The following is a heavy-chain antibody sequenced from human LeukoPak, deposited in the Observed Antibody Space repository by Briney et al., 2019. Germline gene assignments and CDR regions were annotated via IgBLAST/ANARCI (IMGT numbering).Heavy chain of an antibody. V-gene: IGHV3-48*01. CDR1: GFTFSSYT. CDR3: AKDLASYYDILTGYLREGAFDY. Sequence: PGGSLRLSCAASGFTFSSYTMNWVRQPPGKGLEWVSNIGTSSTTIYYADSVKGRFTISRDNAKNSLYLQMNSLRAEDTAVYYCAKDLASYYDILTGYLREGAFDYXXXXTLVTVSS. CDR2: IGTSSTTI. D-gene: IGHD3-9*01. J-gene: IGHJ4*01.